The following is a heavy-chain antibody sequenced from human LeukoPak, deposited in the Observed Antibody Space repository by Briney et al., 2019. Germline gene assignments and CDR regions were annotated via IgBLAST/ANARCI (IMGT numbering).Heavy chain of an antibody. CDR1: GGTFSSYA. D-gene: IGHD2-15*01. J-gene: IGHJ4*02. CDR3: ARGCSGGSCYSYFDY. V-gene: IGHV1-69*05. CDR2: IIPIFGTA. Sequence: SVKVSCKASGGTFSSYAISWVRQAPGQGLEWMGRIIPIFGTANYAQKFQGRVTITTDESTSTAYMELSSLRSEDTAVYYCARGCSGGSCYSYFDYWGQGTLVTVS.